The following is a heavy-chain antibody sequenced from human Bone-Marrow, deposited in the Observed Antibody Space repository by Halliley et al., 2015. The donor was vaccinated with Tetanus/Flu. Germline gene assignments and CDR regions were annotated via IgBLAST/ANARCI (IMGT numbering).Heavy chain of an antibody. CDR2: ISSGGSSI. J-gene: IGHJ3*02. Sequence: SLRLSCAASGFVFSSYEMNWVRQAPGKGPEWVSYISSGGSSIFYSNSVKGRFTVSRDNAKNSLYLEMKSLKVEDTALYYCARGGEFQEVAAFDIWGHGTMVSVSS. V-gene: IGHV3-48*03. D-gene: IGHD2-21*01. CDR1: GFVFSSYE. CDR3: ARGGEFQEVAAFDI.